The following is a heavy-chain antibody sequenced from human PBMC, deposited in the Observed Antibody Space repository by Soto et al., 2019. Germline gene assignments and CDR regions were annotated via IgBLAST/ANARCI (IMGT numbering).Heavy chain of an antibody. D-gene: IGHD2-2*01. CDR2: INPSGGST. J-gene: IGHJ6*02. V-gene: IGHV1-46*01. Sequence: ASVKVSCKASGYTFTSYYMHWVRQAPGQGLEWMGIINPSGGSTSYAQKFQGRVTMTRDTSTGTVYMELSSLRSEDTAVYYCARDGSTSFYYYYGMDVWGQGTTVTVSS. CDR3: ARDGSTSFYYYYGMDV. CDR1: GYTFTSYY.